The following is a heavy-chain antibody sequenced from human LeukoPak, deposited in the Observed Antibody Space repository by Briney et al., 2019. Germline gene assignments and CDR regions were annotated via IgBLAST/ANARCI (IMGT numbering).Heavy chain of an antibody. CDR2: IYYSGST. J-gene: IGHJ5*02. V-gene: IGHV4-59*11. CDR1: GGSISSHY. Sequence: SGTLSLTCTVSGGSISSHYWSWIRQPPGKGLEWIGYIYYSGSTNYNPSLKSRVTISVDTSKNQFSLKLSSVTAADTAVYYCARAQGFYCSSTSCYTGAGWFDPWGQGTLVTVSS. CDR3: ARAQGFYCSSTSCYTGAGWFDP. D-gene: IGHD2-2*02.